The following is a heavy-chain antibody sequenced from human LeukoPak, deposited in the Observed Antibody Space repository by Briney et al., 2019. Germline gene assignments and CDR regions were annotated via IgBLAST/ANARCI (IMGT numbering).Heavy chain of an antibody. Sequence: GASVKVSCKASGYTFTYYYMHWVRQAPGQGLEWMGWINPNSGGTNYARKFQGRVTMTRDTSISTAYMEVGRLRSEDTAVYYCARALMTTVVTPYDYWGQGTLVTVSS. D-gene: IGHD4-23*01. J-gene: IGHJ4*02. CDR1: GYTFTYYY. V-gene: IGHV1-2*02. CDR2: INPNSGGT. CDR3: ARALMTTVVTPYDY.